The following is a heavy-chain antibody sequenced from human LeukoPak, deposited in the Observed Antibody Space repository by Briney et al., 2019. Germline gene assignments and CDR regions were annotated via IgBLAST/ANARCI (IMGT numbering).Heavy chain of an antibody. J-gene: IGHJ6*03. D-gene: IGHD2-15*01. CDR3: TRDIAGSGTAMDV. V-gene: IGHV3-13*01. Sequence: GGSLRLSCAASGFTFSTYDMHWVRQVTGVGLEWVATIGTSGDTYYAGSVKGRFTISREDGENSLFLQMNSLRAGDTAAYYCTRDIAGSGTAMDVWGKGTTVTVSS. CDR2: IGTSGDT. CDR1: GFTFSTYD.